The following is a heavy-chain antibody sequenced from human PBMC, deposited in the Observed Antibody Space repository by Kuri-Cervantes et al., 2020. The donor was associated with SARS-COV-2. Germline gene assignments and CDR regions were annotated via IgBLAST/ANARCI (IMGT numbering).Heavy chain of an antibody. D-gene: IGHD3-3*01. CDR2: IKIKTFGETR. Sequence: GESLRLSCASSGFTFGDYAMSWFRQAPGKGLEWVGFIKIKTFGETREYAASVKGRFTISRDDSKNIAYLQMNSLKSDDTGMYFCARSWRGNYYAMDVWGQGPTVTVSS. J-gene: IGHJ6*02. CDR3: ARSWRGNYYAMDV. CDR1: GFTFGDYA. V-gene: IGHV3-49*03.